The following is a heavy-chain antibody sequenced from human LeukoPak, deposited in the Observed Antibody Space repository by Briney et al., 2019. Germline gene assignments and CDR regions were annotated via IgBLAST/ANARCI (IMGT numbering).Heavy chain of an antibody. J-gene: IGHJ4*02. CDR3: ARDNLEWGSVFDY. D-gene: IGHD3-16*01. CDR1: GFMFKTYL. V-gene: IGHV3-74*01. CDR2: INNDGHSI. Sequence: PGGSPRLSCATSGFMFKTYLMHWVRQAPGKGLVWVSRINNDGHSINYADSVKGRFTTSRDNAKNTLFLHMNSLRAEDTGVYYCARDNLEWGSVFDYWGQGTLVTVSS.